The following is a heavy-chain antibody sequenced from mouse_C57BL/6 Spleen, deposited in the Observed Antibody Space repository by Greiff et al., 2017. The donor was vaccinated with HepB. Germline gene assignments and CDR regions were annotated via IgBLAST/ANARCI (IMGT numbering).Heavy chain of an antibody. Sequence: VQLQQSGAELVMPGASVKLSCKASGYTFTSYWMHWVKQRPGQGLEWIGEIDPSDSYTNYNQKFKGKSTLTVDKSSSTAYMQLSSLTSEDSAVYYCARSYGNYVYAMDYWGQGTSVTVSS. CDR1: GYTFTSYW. CDR2: IDPSDSYT. J-gene: IGHJ4*01. V-gene: IGHV1-69*01. D-gene: IGHD2-1*01. CDR3: ARSYGNYVYAMDY.